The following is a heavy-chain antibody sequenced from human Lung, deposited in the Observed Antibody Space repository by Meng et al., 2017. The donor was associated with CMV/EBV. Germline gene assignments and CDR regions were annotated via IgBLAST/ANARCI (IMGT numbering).Heavy chain of an antibody. J-gene: IGHJ4*02. CDR1: GYNFTSYC. CDR3: ARTPSAVAGLEFEY. CDR2: ISPGASDT. Sequence: SGYNFTSYCFVCVPPMPGQGLEWLVFISPGASDTTSSPSFQCQVTISSDNSVSTAHLQWSSLNASDTAMSYWARTPSAVAGLEFEYWGQGTLVTVSS. D-gene: IGHD6-19*01. V-gene: IGHV5-51*01.